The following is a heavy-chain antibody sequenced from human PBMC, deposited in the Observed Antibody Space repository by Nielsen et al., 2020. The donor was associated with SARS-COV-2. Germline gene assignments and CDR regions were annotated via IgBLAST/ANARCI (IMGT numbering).Heavy chain of an antibody. CDR1: GGTFSSYA. J-gene: IGHJ5*02. D-gene: IGHD4-23*01. CDR3: ARAHGGNKNWFDP. CDR2: IIPIFGTA. V-gene: IGHV1-69*13. Sequence: SVKVSCKASGGTFSSYAISWVRQAPGQGLEWMGGIIPIFGTANYAQKFQGRVTITADESTSTAYMELSSLRSEDTAVYYCARAHGGNKNWFDPWGQGTLVTVSS.